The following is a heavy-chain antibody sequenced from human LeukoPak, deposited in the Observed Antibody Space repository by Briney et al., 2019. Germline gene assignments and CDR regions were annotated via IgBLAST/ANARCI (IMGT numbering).Heavy chain of an antibody. CDR2: ISPEGGDT. CDR3: ARNYGHNSKYFDF. D-gene: IGHD4-17*01. J-gene: IGHJ4*02. V-gene: IGHV1-2*02. CDR1: GYTFSDYF. Sequence: ASVKVSCKASGYTFSDYFMHWARQAPGQGLEWMGWISPEGGDTHYAQRFQGRVTMTRDTTISTAYMELTSLSSDDTAVYYCARNYGHNSKYFDFWGQGTLVTVSS.